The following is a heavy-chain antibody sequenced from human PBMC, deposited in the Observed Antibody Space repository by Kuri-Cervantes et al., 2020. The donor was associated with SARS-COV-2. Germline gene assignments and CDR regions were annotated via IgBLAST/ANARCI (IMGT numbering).Heavy chain of an antibody. Sequence: GESLKISCAVSGFTVSRNYMSWVRQAPGKGLEWVSIIYRGGTTYYADSVKGRFTISRDIPKDTVYLQMDTLRAEDTAVYYCARHRDFWNDGMDVWGQGTTVTVSS. CDR2: IYRGGTT. CDR3: ARHRDFWNDGMDV. CDR1: GFTVSRNY. J-gene: IGHJ6*02. V-gene: IGHV3-53*01. D-gene: IGHD3-3*01.